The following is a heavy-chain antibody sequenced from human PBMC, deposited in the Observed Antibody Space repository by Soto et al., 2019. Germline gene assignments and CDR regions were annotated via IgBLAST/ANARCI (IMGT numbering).Heavy chain of an antibody. CDR1: GYTFTTYD. CDR2: MNSKSGNT. CDR3: ARGFLARHHYYYIDV. Sequence: ASVKVSCKASGYTFTTYDINWVRQATGQGLEWMGWMNSKSGNTGYAQKFQGRLTMTRDPSISTAYMELSSLTSDDAAIYFCARGFLARHHYYYIDVWGKGTTVTVSS. J-gene: IGHJ6*03. V-gene: IGHV1-8*01.